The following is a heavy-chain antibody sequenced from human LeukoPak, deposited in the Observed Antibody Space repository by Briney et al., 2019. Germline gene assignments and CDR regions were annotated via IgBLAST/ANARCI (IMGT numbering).Heavy chain of an antibody. D-gene: IGHD3-10*01. J-gene: IGHJ4*02. CDR3: ARDHAAGYYFDY. CDR2: IYYSGST. V-gene: IGHV4-31*03. CDR1: GGSISSGGYY. Sequence: ASQTLSLTCTVSGGSISSGGYYWSWIRQHPGKGLEWIGYIYYSGSTNYNPSLKSRVTISVDTSKNQFSLKLSSVTAADTAVYYCARDHAAGYYFDYWGQGTLVTVSS.